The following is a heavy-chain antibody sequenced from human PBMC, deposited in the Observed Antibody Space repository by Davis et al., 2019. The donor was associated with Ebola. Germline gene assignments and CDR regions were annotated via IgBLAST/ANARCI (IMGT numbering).Heavy chain of an antibody. D-gene: IGHD3-3*01. CDR1: GGSFSGYY. V-gene: IGHV4-34*01. J-gene: IGHJ4*02. Sequence: MPSETLSLTCAVYGGSFSGYYWSWMRQPPGKGLEWIGEINHSGSTNYNPSLKSRVTISVDTSKNQFSLKLSSVTAADTAVYYCARGRRYDFWSGYSLWGYWGQGTLVTVSS. CDR2: INHSGST. CDR3: ARGRRYDFWSGYSLWGY.